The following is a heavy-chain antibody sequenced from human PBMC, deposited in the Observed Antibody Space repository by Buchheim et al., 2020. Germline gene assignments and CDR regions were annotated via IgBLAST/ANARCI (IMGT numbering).Heavy chain of an antibody. Sequence: EVQLVESGGGLVQPGGSLRLSCAASGFTFSSYWMSWVRQAPGKGLEWVANIKQDGSEKYYVDSVKGRFTISRDNAKNSLYLQMNSLRAEDTAVYYCATPILEWLFDLENYYYYGMDVWGQGTT. CDR1: GFTFSSYW. J-gene: IGHJ6*02. CDR2: IKQDGSEK. D-gene: IGHD3-3*01. CDR3: ATPILEWLFDLENYYYYGMDV. V-gene: IGHV3-7*01.